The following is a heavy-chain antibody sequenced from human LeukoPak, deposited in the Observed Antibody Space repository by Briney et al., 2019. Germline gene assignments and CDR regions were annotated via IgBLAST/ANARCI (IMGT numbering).Heavy chain of an antibody. J-gene: IGHJ5*02. V-gene: IGHV3-23*01. CDR3: AKESMIVVVMNWFDP. D-gene: IGHD3-22*01. CDR2: VSGSGGST. CDR1: GFTFSSYA. Sequence: GGSLRLSCAASGFTFSSYAMSWVRQAPGKGLEWVSAVSGSGGSTYYADSVKGRFTISRDNSKNTLYLQMNSLRAEDTAVYFCAKESMIVVVMNWFDPWGQGTLVTVSS.